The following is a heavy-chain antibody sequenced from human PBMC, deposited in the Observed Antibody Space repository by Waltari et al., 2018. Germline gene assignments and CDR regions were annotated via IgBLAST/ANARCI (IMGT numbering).Heavy chain of an antibody. CDR1: GFTFSSYG. Sequence: VQLVESGGGVVQPGGSLRLSCAASGFTFSSYGMHWVRQAPGKGLEWVSYISSSGSTIYYADSVKGRFTISRDNAKNSLYLQMNSLRAEDTAVYYCARDHYYDSSGYYDGDYWGQGTLVTVSS. D-gene: IGHD3-22*01. CDR2: ISSSGSTI. CDR3: ARDHYYDSSGYYDGDY. V-gene: IGHV3-48*04. J-gene: IGHJ4*02.